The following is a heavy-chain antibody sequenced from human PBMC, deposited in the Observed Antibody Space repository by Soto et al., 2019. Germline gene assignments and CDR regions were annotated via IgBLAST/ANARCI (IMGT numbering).Heavy chain of an antibody. Sequence: SETLSLTCTVSGASISSYFWTWSRQSPGKGLQWIGYVHYSGNTNYNPSLNSRVTMSVDTSKNQFSLRLTPVTAADTAVYYCARMNQLAPKRNAFDIWGQGTMVTVSS. J-gene: IGHJ3*02. CDR3: ARMNQLAPKRNAFDI. CDR2: VHYSGNT. V-gene: IGHV4-59*01. CDR1: GASISSYF. D-gene: IGHD1-1*01.